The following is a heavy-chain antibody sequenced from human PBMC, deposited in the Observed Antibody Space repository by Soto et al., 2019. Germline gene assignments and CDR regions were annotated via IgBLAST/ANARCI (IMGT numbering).Heavy chain of an antibody. V-gene: IGHV4-39*01. CDR1: CGSVNSGTSY. CDR2: ISYGGTT. CDR3: GGLNQQDFNRNRDWFDP. J-gene: IGHJ5*02. Sequence: SETLSLTCTVSCGSVNSGTSYWAWLRQSPGKSLEWIGLISYGGTTFYSVSLNSRGTMSVDTSKNQFSLKLSSVTAADTAIYCCGGLNQQDFNRNRDWFDPWGQGILVT.